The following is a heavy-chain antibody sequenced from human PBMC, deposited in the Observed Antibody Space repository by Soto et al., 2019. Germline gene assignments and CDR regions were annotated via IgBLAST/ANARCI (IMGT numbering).Heavy chain of an antibody. CDR1: GDTFNFYS. CDR3: ASSYGSGYRAFDY. J-gene: IGHJ4*02. CDR2: VNPIVSMS. Sequence: QVQLVQSGAEVKRPGSSVKVSCKASGDTFNFYSINWVRQAPGLGLEWMGRVNPIVSMSNYAQKFQGRVTMTADKSTSTAYMELCSLRSEDKDIYYCASSYGSGYRAFDYWGQGALGTVSS. D-gene: IGHD3-10*01. V-gene: IGHV1-69*02.